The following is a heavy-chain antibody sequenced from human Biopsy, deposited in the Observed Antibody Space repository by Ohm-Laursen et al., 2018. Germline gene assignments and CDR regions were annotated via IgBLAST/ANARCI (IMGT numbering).Heavy chain of an antibody. CDR1: GYSFTSYY. D-gene: IGHD6-19*01. J-gene: IGHJ4*02. V-gene: IGHV1-46*01. CDR3: ARNTGWYGDLYYFDY. CDR2: INPSGSTT. Sequence: ASVKVSCKTSGYSFTSYYMHWVRQAPGQGLEWMGMINPSGSTTSYPQIFQGRVTMTRDTSKSTVYMELSSLRSADTAVYFCARNTGWYGDLYYFDYWGQGTLATVSS.